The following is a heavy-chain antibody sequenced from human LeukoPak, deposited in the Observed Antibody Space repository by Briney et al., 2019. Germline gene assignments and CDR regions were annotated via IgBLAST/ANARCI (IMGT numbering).Heavy chain of an antibody. Sequence: SVKVSCKASGYTFTSYGISWVRQAPGQGLEWMGRISPIFGTANYAQKFQGRVTITTDESTSTAYMELSSLRSEDTAVYYCARTPPDGYNRYYFDYWGQGTLVTVSS. D-gene: IGHD5-24*01. CDR3: ARTPPDGYNRYYFDY. CDR1: GYTFTSYG. CDR2: ISPIFGTA. J-gene: IGHJ4*02. V-gene: IGHV1-69*05.